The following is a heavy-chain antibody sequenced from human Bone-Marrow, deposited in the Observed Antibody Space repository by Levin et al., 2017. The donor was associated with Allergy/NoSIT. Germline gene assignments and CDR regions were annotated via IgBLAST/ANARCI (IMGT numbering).Heavy chain of an antibody. D-gene: IGHD2-15*01. CDR1: GYSFSDYA. V-gene: IGHV7-4-1*02. J-gene: IGHJ3*02. CDR3: ATIYCSGGRCFGDDGFDI. CDR2: INTNTGRP. Sequence: GASVKVSCGASGYSFSDYAINWVRQAPGQGLEWMGWINTNTGRPTYAQGFTGRFVFSLDTSVSTAYLQISSLKADDTAVYYCATIYCSGGRCFGDDGFDIWGQGTMVNVSS.